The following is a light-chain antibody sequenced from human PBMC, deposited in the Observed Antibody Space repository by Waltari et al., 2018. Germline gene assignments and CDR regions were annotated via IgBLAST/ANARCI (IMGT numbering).Light chain of an antibody. CDR1: QSIRSN. V-gene: IGKV3-15*01. Sequence: IVMTQSPDTLSVFPGERATLSCRASQSIRSNLAWYQHKPGQAPRLLIYGASTRATGIPARFSGSGSGTEFTLTISSLQSEDFADYFCQQYDNWLGTFGQGTKVEIK. J-gene: IGKJ1*01. CDR3: QQYDNWLGT. CDR2: GAS.